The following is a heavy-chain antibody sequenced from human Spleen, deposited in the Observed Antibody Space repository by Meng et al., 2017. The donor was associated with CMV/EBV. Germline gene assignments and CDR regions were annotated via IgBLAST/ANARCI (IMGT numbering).Heavy chain of an antibody. CDR1: GFTFSSYW. V-gene: IGHV3-48*04. Sequence: GESLKISCAASGFTFSSYWMHWVRQAPGKGLEWVSYISSSGSTIYYADSVKGRFTISRDNAKNSLYLQMNSLRAEDTAVYYCARAYYDFWSGYWGMDVWGQGTTVTVSS. CDR3: ARAYYDFWSGYWGMDV. J-gene: IGHJ6*02. D-gene: IGHD3-3*01. CDR2: ISSSGSTI.